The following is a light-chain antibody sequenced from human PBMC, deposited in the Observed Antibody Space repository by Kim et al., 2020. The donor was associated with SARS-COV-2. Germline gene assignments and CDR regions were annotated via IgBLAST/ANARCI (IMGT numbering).Light chain of an antibody. CDR2: YNN. V-gene: IGLV1-44*01. Sequence: QSALTQPPSASGTPGQRVTISCSGSSSNIGRNTVNWYQQFPGTAPKLLIYYNNQRPSGVPDRFSGSKSGTSASLAISGLQSDDESDYYCAAWDDSLNGLVFGGGTQLTVL. CDR3: AAWDDSLNGLV. CDR1: SSNIGRNT. J-gene: IGLJ2*01.